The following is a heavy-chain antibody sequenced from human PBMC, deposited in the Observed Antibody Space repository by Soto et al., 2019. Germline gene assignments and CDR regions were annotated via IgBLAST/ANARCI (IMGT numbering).Heavy chain of an antibody. D-gene: IGHD2-21*02. Sequence: QITLKESGPTLVKPTQTLTLTCTFSGFSLSTSGVGVGWIRQPPGTALEWLALIYWDDDKRYSPSLRSRLTINKDTSKNQVVLKMTNMEPEDTATYYCIQSRCGGDCLQSSASHYYYGMDVWGQGTTVTVSS. V-gene: IGHV2-5*02. CDR3: IQSRCGGDCLQSSASHYYYGMDV. CDR1: GFSLSTSGVG. CDR2: IYWDDDK. J-gene: IGHJ6*02.